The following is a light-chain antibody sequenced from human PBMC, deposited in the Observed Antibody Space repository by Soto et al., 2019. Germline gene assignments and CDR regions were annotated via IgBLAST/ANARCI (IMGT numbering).Light chain of an antibody. J-gene: IGKJ5*01. Sequence: AIHLTQSPSSLSASVGDRVTITCRASQGISSALAWYQHKPGRPPRVLIYDASSLQSGVPSRFSGSESGTDCTLTLSSLQPEDSATYYCQQLNSYPFTFGQGTRLEIK. V-gene: IGKV1-13*02. CDR2: DAS. CDR3: QQLNSYPFT. CDR1: QGISSA.